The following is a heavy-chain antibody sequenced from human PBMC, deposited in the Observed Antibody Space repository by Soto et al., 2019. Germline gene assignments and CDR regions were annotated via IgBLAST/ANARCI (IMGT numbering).Heavy chain of an antibody. V-gene: IGHV1-8*01. J-gene: IGHJ4*02. Sequence: ASVKVSCKAFGYTFTSYDIYWVRQATGQGLEWMGWMNPNTGNSAYAQKFQGRVTVTSDTSINTVHMELSSLRSEDTAVYYCARRVETNGWNGFGADKYYVDLWGQGTMVTV. CDR3: ARRVETNGWNGFGADKYYVDL. CDR1: GYTFTSYD. CDR2: MNPNTGNS. D-gene: IGHD1-1*01.